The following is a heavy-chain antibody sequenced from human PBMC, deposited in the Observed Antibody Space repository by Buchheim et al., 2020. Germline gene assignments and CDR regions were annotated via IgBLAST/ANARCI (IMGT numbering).Heavy chain of an antibody. D-gene: IGHD2-15*01. V-gene: IGHV3-30*18. J-gene: IGHJ4*02. Sequence: QVQLVESGGGVVQPGRSLRLSCAASGFTFSNYGMHWVRQAPGKGLEWVAVISYDGSNKYYVDSVKGRFTIFRDNAKNTLYLKMNSLRAEDTAVYYCAKDWDMVSAPGNFFDYWGQGTL. CDR3: AKDWDMVSAPGNFFDY. CDR1: GFTFSNYG. CDR2: ISYDGSNK.